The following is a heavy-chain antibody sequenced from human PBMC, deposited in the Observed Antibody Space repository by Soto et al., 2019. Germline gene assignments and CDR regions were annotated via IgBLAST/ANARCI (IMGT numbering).Heavy chain of an antibody. CDR1: GYPLTDFY. D-gene: IGHD6-25*01. J-gene: IGHJ2*01. Sequence: QVQLVQSGAEVKKPGASVTVSCKTSGYPLTDFYIHWVRQAPGQVLEWMAWINPHTGDTNTALKFQGRVTMTRDTYINTAFMELTRLSSDDTAVYYCAREGGAAPGARREWYLDLWGRGTLVSVSS. V-gene: IGHV1-2*02. CDR3: AREGGAAPGARREWYLDL. CDR2: INPHTGDT.